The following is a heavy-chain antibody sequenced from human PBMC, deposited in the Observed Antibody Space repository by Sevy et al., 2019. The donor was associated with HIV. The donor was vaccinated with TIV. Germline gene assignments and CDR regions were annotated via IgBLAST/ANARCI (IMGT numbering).Heavy chain of an antibody. CDR2: ISKDGRST. V-gene: IGHV3-33*05. CDR3: ARVPLYDDPWYCDH. J-gene: IGHJ4*02. Sequence: GGSLRLSCAASGFTFSGHGMHWVRHAPGKGLEWLAVISKDGRSTFIADSVKGRFTISRDNAKNSLYLQMNSLRAEDTAVYYCARVPLYDDPWYCDHWGQGTLVTVSS. CDR1: GFTFSGHG. D-gene: IGHD2-2*02.